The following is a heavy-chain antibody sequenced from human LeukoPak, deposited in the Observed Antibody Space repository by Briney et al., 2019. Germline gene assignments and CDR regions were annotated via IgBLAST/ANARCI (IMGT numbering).Heavy chain of an antibody. V-gene: IGHV4-34*01. CDR2: INHSGST. J-gene: IGHJ6*02. Sequence: PSETLSLTCAVYGGSFSGYYWSWIRQPPGKGLEWIGEINHSGSTNYNPSLKSRVAISVDKSKNQFSLKLSSVTAADTAVYYCASPSPEVDYYGMDVWGQGTTVTVSS. CDR3: ASPSPEVDYYGMDV. CDR1: GGSFSGYY.